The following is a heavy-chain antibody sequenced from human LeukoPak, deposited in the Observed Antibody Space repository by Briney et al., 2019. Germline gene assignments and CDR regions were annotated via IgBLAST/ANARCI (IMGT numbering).Heavy chain of an antibody. J-gene: IGHJ5*02. CDR3: ARDNSVGDNAWWFDP. V-gene: IGHV1-46*01. Sequence: GASVKVSCKAFGYTFTRYYMHWVRQAPGQGPEWMGVISPSGGSTTYAQKFQGRVTLTRDMSTSTDYMELSSLRSEDTAIYYCARDNSVGDNAWWFDPWGQGTLVTVSS. CDR1: GYTFTRYY. CDR2: ISPSGGST. D-gene: IGHD1-26*01.